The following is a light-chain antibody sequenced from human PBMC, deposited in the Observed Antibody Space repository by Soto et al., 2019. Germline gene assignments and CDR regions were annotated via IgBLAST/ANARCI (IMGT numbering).Light chain of an antibody. CDR1: QDISNY. V-gene: IGKV1-33*01. Sequence: DIQMTQSPSSLSASVGDRVTITGQASQDISNYLNWYQQKPGKAPKLLIYDASNLETGVPSRFSGSGSGTDFTFNISSLQPEDIATYYCQQYDNLPYTFGQGTKLEIK. CDR2: DAS. CDR3: QQYDNLPYT. J-gene: IGKJ2*01.